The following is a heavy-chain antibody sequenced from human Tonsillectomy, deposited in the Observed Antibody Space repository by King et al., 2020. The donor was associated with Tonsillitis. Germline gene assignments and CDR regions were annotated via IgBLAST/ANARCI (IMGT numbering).Heavy chain of an antibody. CDR3: ARVISGSYRFYFDY. Sequence: QLVQSGAEVKKPGASVKVSCQASGYTFTSYGITWVRQAPGQGPEWMGWIRVYTGNTDYAQKLQGRVTMTADTSTSTAYMELRSLTSGDTAVYYCARVISGSYRFYFDYWGQGTLVTVSS. CDR2: IRVYTGNT. V-gene: IGHV1-18*04. CDR1: GYTFTSYG. J-gene: IGHJ4*02. D-gene: IGHD1-26*01.